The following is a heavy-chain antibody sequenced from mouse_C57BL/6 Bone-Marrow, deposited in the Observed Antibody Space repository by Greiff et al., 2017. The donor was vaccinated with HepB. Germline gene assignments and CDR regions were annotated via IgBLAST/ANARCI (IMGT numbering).Heavy chain of an antibody. CDR1: GYAFSSSW. CDR3: ARSWYFDY. CDR2: IYPGDGDT. J-gene: IGHJ2*01. V-gene: IGHV1-82*01. Sequence: QVQLQQSGPELVKPGASVKISCKASGYAFSSSWMNWVKQRPGKGLEWIGRIYPGDGDTNYNGKFKGKATLTADKSSSTAYMQLSSLTSEDSAVYYCARSWYFDYWGQGTTLTVSS.